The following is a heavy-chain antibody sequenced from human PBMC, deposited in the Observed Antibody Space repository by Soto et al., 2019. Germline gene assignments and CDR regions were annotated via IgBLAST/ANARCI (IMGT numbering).Heavy chain of an antibody. V-gene: IGHV3-53*02. CDR2: IYSGGST. Sequence: EVQLVETGGGLIQPGGSLRLSCAASGSTVSSNYMSWVRQAPRKGLEWVSIIYSGGSTYYADSVKGRFAISRDNSKNTLYLQMNSLRAEDTAVYYCARESQYCTSSSCHLGMDVWGQGTTVTVSS. D-gene: IGHD2-2*01. J-gene: IGHJ6*02. CDR3: ARESQYCTSSSCHLGMDV. CDR1: GSTVSSNY.